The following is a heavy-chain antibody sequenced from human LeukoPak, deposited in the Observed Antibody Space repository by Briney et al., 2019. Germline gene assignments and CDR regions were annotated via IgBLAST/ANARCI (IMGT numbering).Heavy chain of an antibody. J-gene: IGHJ4*02. Sequence: GGSLRLSCAASGFNFNSYTMNWVRQAPGKGLQWVANILASGGPTYYADSVKGRFIISRDNSKNTVYLQMNSLRVEDTAIYYCAKDLRPDGVDNFDHWGQGILVTVSS. CDR2: ILASGGPT. D-gene: IGHD2-8*01. CDR3: AKDLRPDGVDNFDH. CDR1: GFNFNSYT. V-gene: IGHV3-23*01.